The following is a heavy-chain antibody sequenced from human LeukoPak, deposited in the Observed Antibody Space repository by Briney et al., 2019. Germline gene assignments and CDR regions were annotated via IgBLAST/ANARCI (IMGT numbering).Heavy chain of an antibody. Sequence: GGSLRLSCAASGFSFTTYWMSWVRQAPGKGLEWVANIKQDGTEKYYVDSVKGRFTISRDNSKNTLYLQMNSLRAEDTAVYYCARDQGDAWGQGTLVTVSS. CDR3: ARDQGDA. J-gene: IGHJ5*02. CDR1: GFSFTTYW. CDR2: IKQDGTEK. V-gene: IGHV3-7*03.